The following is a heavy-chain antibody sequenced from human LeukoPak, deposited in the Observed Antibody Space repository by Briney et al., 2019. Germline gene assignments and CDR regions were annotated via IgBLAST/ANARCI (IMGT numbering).Heavy chain of an antibody. Sequence: SETLSLTCTVSGGSISSSSYYWGWIRQPPGKGLEWIGSIYYSGSTYYNPSLKSRVTISVDTSKNQFSLKLSSVTAADTAVYYCAGDCSSHMGVWGKGTTVTVSS. CDR1: GGSISSSSYY. D-gene: IGHD2-15*01. J-gene: IGHJ6*03. CDR2: IYYSGST. CDR3: AGDCSSHMGV. V-gene: IGHV4-39*01.